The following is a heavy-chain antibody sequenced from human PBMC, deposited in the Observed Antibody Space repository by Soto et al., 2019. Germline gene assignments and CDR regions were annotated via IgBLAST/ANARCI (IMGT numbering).Heavy chain of an antibody. Sequence: ASVKVSCKASGYSFTTYGKNWVPQAPGQGLEWMGWFNTYTGNPTYAQGFTGRFVFSMDTSASTAYLQISSLKAEDTAVFYFACIFSGGYSYGFYYHGMDVWGQGTTVTVSS. CDR2: FNTYTGNP. D-gene: IGHD5-18*01. J-gene: IGHJ6*02. CDR3: ACIFSGGYSYGFYYHGMDV. V-gene: IGHV7-4-1*02. CDR1: GYSFTTYG.